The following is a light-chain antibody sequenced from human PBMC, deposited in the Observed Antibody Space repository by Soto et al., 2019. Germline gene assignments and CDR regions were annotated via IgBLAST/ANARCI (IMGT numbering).Light chain of an antibody. V-gene: IGLV1-40*01. CDR2: ANT. J-gene: IGLJ2*01. CDR3: QSYDSSLSGVI. CDR1: SSNIGAGFD. Sequence: QLVLTQPPSVSGAPGQRVAISCTGSSSNIGAGFDVHWYQQLPGTAPKLLIYANTNRPSGVPDRFSGSKSGTSASLAITGLQAEDDADYYCQSYDSSLSGVIFGGGTKLTVL.